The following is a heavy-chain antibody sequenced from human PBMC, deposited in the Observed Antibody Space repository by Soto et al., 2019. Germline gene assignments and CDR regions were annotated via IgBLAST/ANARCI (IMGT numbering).Heavy chain of an antibody. CDR2: IHCSGGATYSP. CDR3: ARAQPYYQDSIGYQPVHP. Sequence: PSETLSLTCTVSGASIISAGYYWTWIRQHPGKGPEWLGYIHCSGGATYSPSYNPSLKSRIAISVDISKSLFSLKLTSVTAADTAVYYCARAQPYYQDSIGYQPVHPWGQGTLVTVSS. V-gene: IGHV4-31*03. CDR1: GASIISAGYY. J-gene: IGHJ5*02. D-gene: IGHD3-22*01.